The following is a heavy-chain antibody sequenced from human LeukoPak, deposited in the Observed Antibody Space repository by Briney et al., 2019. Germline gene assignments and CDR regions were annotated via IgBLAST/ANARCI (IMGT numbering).Heavy chain of an antibody. CDR3: ARHVRIAAAGTYAFDI. D-gene: IGHD6-13*01. CDR2: IYPGDSDT. J-gene: IGHJ3*02. CDR1: GYSFTSYW. V-gene: IGHV5-51*01. Sequence: GESLKISCKGSGYSFTSYWIGWVRQMPGKGLEWMGIIYPGDSDTRYSPSFQGQVTISADKSISTAYLQWSSLKASDTAMYYCARHVRIAAAGTYAFDIWGQGTMVTVSS.